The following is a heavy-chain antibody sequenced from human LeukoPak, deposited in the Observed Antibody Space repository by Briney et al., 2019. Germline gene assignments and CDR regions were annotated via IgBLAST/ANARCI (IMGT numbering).Heavy chain of an antibody. CDR1: GYTFTSYG. CDR3: ASLLGAFFWSGYSSTGYYYYYGMDV. D-gene: IGHD3-3*01. J-gene: IGHJ6*02. Sequence: ASVKVSCKASGYTFTSYGISWVRQAPGQGLEWMGWISAYNGNTNYAQKPQGRVTMTTDTSTSTAYMELRSLRSDDTAVYYCASLLGAFFWSGYSSTGYYYYYGMDVWGQGTTVTVSS. CDR2: ISAYNGNT. V-gene: IGHV1-18*01.